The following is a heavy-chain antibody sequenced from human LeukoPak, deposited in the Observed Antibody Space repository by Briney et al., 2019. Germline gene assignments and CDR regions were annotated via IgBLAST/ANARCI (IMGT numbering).Heavy chain of an antibody. Sequence: SETLSLTCTVSGGSISSYYWSWIRQPPGKGLEWIGYIYYSGSTNYNPSLKSRVTISVDTSKNQFSLKLSSVTAADTAVYYCVKGGSPTYYYYGMDVWGQGTTVTVSS. CDR2: IYYSGST. CDR3: VKGGSPTYYYYGMDV. D-gene: IGHD2-15*01. V-gene: IGHV4-59*01. J-gene: IGHJ6*02. CDR1: GGSISSYY.